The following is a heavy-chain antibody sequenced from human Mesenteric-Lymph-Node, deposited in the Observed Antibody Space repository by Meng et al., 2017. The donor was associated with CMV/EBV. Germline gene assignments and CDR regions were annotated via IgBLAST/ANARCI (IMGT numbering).Heavy chain of an antibody. CDR3: AKDIDSDY. J-gene: IGHJ4*02. CDR1: GFTFSTYD. Sequence: GESLKISCAASGFTFSTYDMNWVRQAPGKGLEWVAVIWYDGNNKYYEDSVKVRFTISRDNPKNTLYLQMNSLRAEDTAVYYCAKDIDSDYWGQGTLVTVSS. V-gene: IGHV3-33*06. CDR2: IWYDGNNK. D-gene: IGHD3-16*02.